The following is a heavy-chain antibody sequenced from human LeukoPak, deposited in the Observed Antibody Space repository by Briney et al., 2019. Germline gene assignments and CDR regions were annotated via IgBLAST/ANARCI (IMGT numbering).Heavy chain of an antibody. J-gene: IGHJ6*03. CDR3: ARAKPYGSGSYYPYYYYYYMDV. CDR2: FDPEVGKT. CDR1: GYTLTELS. D-gene: IGHD3-10*01. Sequence: ASVKVSCKVSGYTLTELSMHWVRQAPGKGLEWMGGFDPEVGKTIYAQKFQGRVTMTRNTSISTAYMELSSLRSEDTAVYYCARAKPYGSGSYYPYYYYYYMDVWGKGTTVTISS. V-gene: IGHV1-24*01.